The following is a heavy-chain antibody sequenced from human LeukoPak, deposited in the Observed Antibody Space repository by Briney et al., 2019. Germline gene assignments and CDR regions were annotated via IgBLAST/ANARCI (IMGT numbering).Heavy chain of an antibody. V-gene: IGHV2-5*02. D-gene: IGHD3-3*01. J-gene: IGHJ4*02. CDR3: AHMVGLRFLEWTHETLDY. Sequence: SGPTLVNPTQTLTLTCTFSGFSLSTSGVGVGWIRQPPGKALEWLALIYWDDDKRYSPSLKSRLTITKDTSKNQVVLTMTNMDPVDTATYYCAHMVGLRFLEWTHETLDYWGQGTLVTVSS. CDR1: GFSLSTSGVG. CDR2: IYWDDDK.